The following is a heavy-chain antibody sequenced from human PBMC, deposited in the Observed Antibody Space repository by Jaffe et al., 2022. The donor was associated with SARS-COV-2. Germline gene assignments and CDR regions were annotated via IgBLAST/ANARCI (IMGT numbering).Heavy chain of an antibody. V-gene: IGHV3-23*01. J-gene: IGHJ4*02. D-gene: IGHD2-15*01. CDR2: ISGSGGST. CDR1: GFTFSSYA. Sequence: EVQLLESGGGLVQPGGSLRLSCAASGFTFSSYAMSWVRQAPGQGLEWVSTISGSGGSTYYADSVKGRFTISRDNSKNTLYLQMHSLRAEDTAVYYCAKDRGYCSGATCYSPGYYFDYWGQGTLVTVSS. CDR3: AKDRGYCSGATCYSPGYYFDY.